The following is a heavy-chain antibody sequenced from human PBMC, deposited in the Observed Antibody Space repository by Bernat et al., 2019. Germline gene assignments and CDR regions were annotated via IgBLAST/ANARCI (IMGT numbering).Heavy chain of an antibody. CDR3: AKDRGGITIFRYYYYGMDV. V-gene: IGHV3-30*18. CDR2: ISYDGSNK. CDR1: GFTFSSYG. J-gene: IGHJ6*02. Sequence: QVQLVESGGGVVQPGRSLRLSFAASGFTFSSYGMHWVRQAPGKGLEWVAVISYDGSNKYYADSVKGRFTISRDNSKNTLYLQMNSLRAEDTAVYYCAKDRGGITIFRYYYYGMDVWGQGTTVTVSS. D-gene: IGHD3-3*01.